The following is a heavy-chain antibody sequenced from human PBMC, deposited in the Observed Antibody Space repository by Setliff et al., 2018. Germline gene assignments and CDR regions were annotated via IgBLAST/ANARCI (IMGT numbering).Heavy chain of an antibody. Sequence: PSETLSLTCTVSGGSINSYHWRWIRQPPGKGLEWIGRIHYRGTTYSNASLASRLTISVDTAKNQFSLKLTSVTAADTAVYYCARTGTYRYFDYWGQGTRVTVS. V-gene: IGHV4-59*05. J-gene: IGHJ4*02. D-gene: IGHD1-1*01. CDR3: ARTGTYRYFDY. CDR2: IHYRGTT. CDR1: GGSINSYH.